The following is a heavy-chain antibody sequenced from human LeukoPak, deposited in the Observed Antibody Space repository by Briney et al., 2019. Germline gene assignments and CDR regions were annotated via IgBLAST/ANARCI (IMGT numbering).Heavy chain of an antibody. D-gene: IGHD7-27*01. CDR2: IYYSGST. Sequence: SETLSLTCTVSGGSLSSYYWSWIRQPPGKGLEWIGYIYYSGSTNYNPSLKSRVTISVDTSKNQFSLKLSSVTAADTAVYYCARALPGVTGFYFDYWGQGTLVTVSS. V-gene: IGHV4-59*01. CDR1: GGSLSSYY. CDR3: ARALPGVTGFYFDY. J-gene: IGHJ4*02.